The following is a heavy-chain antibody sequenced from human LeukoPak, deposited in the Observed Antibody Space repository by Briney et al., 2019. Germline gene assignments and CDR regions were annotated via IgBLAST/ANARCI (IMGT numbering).Heavy chain of an antibody. V-gene: IGHV3-53*01. Sequence: PGGSLRLSCAASGFTVSSNYMSWVRQAPGKGLEWVSVIYSGGSTYYADSVKGRFTISRDNSKNTLYLQMNSLRAEDTAVYYCAKDIRSITMVRGVIPFDGMDVWGQGTTVTVSS. J-gene: IGHJ6*02. CDR2: IYSGGST. CDR3: AKDIRSITMVRGVIPFDGMDV. CDR1: GFTVSSNY. D-gene: IGHD3-10*01.